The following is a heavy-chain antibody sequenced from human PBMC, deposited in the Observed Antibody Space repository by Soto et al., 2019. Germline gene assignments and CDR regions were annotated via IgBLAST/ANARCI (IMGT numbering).Heavy chain of an antibody. J-gene: IGHJ6*03. D-gene: IGHD3-3*01. CDR1: GYTFTSYD. CDR2: MNPNSGNT. CDR3: AREGDYDFWSGQDLGYYYYMDV. V-gene: IGHV1-8*01. Sequence: ASLKVSCKASGYTFTSYDINWVRQATGQGLEWMGWMNPNSGNTGYAQKFQGRVTMTRNTSISTAYMELSSLRSEDTAVYYCAREGDYDFWSGQDLGYYYYMDVWGKGTTVTVSS.